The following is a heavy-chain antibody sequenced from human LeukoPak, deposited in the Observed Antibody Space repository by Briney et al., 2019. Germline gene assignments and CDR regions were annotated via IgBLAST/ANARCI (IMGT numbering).Heavy chain of an antibody. Sequence: ASVKVSCKASGYTFTSYYMHWVRQAPGQGLEWMGIINPSGGSTSYAQKFQGRVTMTRDMSTSTVYMELSSLRSEDTAVYYCASNPHHIWFGESNYHYYMDVWGKGTTVTISS. D-gene: IGHD3-10*01. CDR1: GYTFTSYY. J-gene: IGHJ6*03. CDR2: INPSGGST. CDR3: ASNPHHIWFGESNYHYYMDV. V-gene: IGHV1-46*01.